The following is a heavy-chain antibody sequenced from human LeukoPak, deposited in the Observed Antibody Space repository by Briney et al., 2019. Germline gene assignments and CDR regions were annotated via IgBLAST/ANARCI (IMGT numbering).Heavy chain of an antibody. CDR3: ARQRRDYVWGSYRIDY. CDR2: LDYSGST. CDR1: GGSISSSGYH. D-gene: IGHD3-16*02. Sequence: SETLSLTCTVSGGSISSSGYHWGWIRQPPGKGLEWIVSLDYSGSTYYNPSLKSRVTISVDTSKNQFSLKLNSVTAADTAVYYCARQRRDYVWGSYRIDYWGQGTQVTVSS. V-gene: IGHV4-39*01. J-gene: IGHJ4*02.